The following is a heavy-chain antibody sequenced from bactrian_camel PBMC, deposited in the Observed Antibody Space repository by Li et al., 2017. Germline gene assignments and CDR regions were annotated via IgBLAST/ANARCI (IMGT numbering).Heavy chain of an antibody. D-gene: IGHD7*01. CDR1: GFTLHDAE. Sequence: VQLVESGGGSVQAGETLRLSCTYSGFTLHDAEVGWYRQVPGHLCELLATIDSAGATWYEDSVKGRFTIARDNAKYTVSLQMNSLKPEDTAMYYCAADTTGGWPPYEYDYWGQGTQVTVS. CDR3: AADTTGGWPPYEYDY. J-gene: IGHJ4*01. CDR2: IDSAGAT. V-gene: IGHV3S53*01.